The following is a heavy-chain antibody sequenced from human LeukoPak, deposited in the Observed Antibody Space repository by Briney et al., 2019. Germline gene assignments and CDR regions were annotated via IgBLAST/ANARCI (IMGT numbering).Heavy chain of an antibody. V-gene: IGHV1-2*02. D-gene: IGHD3-3*01. CDR2: INPNSGDT. J-gene: IGHJ5*02. CDR3: ARVRFSGWFDP. Sequence: ASVKAFCKASGYIFTGYYMHWVRQAPGQGLEWMGWINPNSGDTNYAQKFQGRVTMTRDTSISTAYMELSRLRSDDTAVYYCARVRFSGWFDPWGQGTLVTVSS. CDR1: GYIFTGYY.